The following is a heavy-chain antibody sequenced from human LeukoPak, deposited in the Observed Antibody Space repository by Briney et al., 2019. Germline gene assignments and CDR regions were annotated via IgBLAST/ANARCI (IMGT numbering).Heavy chain of an antibody. CDR2: IKQDGSEK. D-gene: IGHD6-13*01. J-gene: IGHJ3*02. CDR1: GFTFSSYW. CDR3: ARDGIAAAGPPDDAFDI. Sequence: AGGSLRLSCAASGFTFSSYWMSWVRQAPGKGLEWVANIKQDGSEKYYVDSVKGRFTISRDNAKNSLYLQMNSLRAEDTAVYYCARDGIAAAGPPDDAFDIWGQGTMVTVSS. V-gene: IGHV3-7*01.